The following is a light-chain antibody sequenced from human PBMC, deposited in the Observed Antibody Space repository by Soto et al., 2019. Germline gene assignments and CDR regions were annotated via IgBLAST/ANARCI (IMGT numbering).Light chain of an antibody. CDR2: DVS. CDR1: SRDVGGYNY. V-gene: IGLV2-14*01. Sequence: QSVLTQPASVSGSPGQSITISCTGTSRDVGGYNYVSWYQQHPGKAPKFMIYDVSNRPSGVSDRFSGSKSGNTASLTISGLQAEDEADYYCSSYTSSTTSVVFGGGTKLTVL. J-gene: IGLJ2*01. CDR3: SSYTSSTTSVV.